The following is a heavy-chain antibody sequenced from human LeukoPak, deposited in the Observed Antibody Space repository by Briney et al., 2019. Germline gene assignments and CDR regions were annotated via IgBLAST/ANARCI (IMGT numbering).Heavy chain of an antibody. CDR3: ARRRGYGPGSYYYAY. Sequence: GASVKVSCKASGYTFTGYYMHWVRQAPGQGLEWMGWINPNSGGTNYAQKFQGRVTMTRDTSISTAYMELSRLRSDDTAVYYCARRRGYGPGSYYYAYWGQGTLVTVSS. V-gene: IGHV1-2*02. J-gene: IGHJ4*02. CDR1: GYTFTGYY. D-gene: IGHD3-10*01. CDR2: INPNSGGT.